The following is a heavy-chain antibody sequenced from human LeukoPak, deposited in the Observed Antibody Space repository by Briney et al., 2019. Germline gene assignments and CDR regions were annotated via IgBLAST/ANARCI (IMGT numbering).Heavy chain of an antibody. CDR2: IDLSDSET. J-gene: IGHJ4*02. CDR1: GYRFTSYW. V-gene: IGHV5-51*01. D-gene: IGHD5-18*01. Sequence: GESLKISCKASGYRFTSYWIGWVRQMPGKGLEWMGIIDLSDSETRYTPSFQGQVTISVDKSLTTADLQWNSLKASDTAMYYCARQTAMGRSGDYWGQGTLVTVSS. CDR3: ARQTAMGRSGDY.